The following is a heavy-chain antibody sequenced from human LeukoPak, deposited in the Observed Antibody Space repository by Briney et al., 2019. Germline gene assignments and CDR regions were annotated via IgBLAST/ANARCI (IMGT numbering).Heavy chain of an antibody. CDR1: GYTFTGYY. V-gene: IGHV1-2*02. Sequence: ASVKVSCTASGYTFTGYYMHWVRQAPGQGLEWMGWINTNSGGTQYAQKFRGRVTMTRDTSISTAYMELSRLRSDDTAVYYCARVPARTKWFDPWGEGTLVTVSS. CDR3: ARVPARTKWFDP. CDR2: INTNSGGT. D-gene: IGHD1/OR15-1a*01. J-gene: IGHJ5*02.